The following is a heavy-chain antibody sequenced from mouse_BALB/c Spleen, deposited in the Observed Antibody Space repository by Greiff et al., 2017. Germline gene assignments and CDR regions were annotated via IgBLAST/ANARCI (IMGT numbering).Heavy chain of an antibody. CDR1: GYSITSDYA. CDR2: IIYSGST. CDR3: TGGGAPAWFAY. J-gene: IGHJ3*01. Sequence: EGKLMESGPGLVKPSQSLSLTCTVTGYSITSDYAWILIRQLPGNKLEWMGYIIYSGSTSYNPSLKSRISITRDTSKNQFFLQLNSVTTEDTTTYYCTGGGAPAWFAYWGQGTLVTVSA. V-gene: IGHV3-2*02.